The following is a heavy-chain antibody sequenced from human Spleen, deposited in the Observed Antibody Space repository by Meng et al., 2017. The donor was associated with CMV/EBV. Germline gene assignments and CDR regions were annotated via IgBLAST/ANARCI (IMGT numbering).Heavy chain of an antibody. V-gene: IGHV1-2*02. CDR3: AILYDFWSGDYTGEG. CDR1: GYTFTDYY. J-gene: IGHJ6*02. Sequence: ASVKVSCKASGYTFTDYYMHWVRQAPGQGLEWMGWINPNSGGTNYAQQFQGRVTMTRDTSISTAYMELSRLRSDDTAVYYCAILYDFWSGDYTGEGWGQGTTVTVSS. CDR2: INPNSGGT. D-gene: IGHD3-3*01.